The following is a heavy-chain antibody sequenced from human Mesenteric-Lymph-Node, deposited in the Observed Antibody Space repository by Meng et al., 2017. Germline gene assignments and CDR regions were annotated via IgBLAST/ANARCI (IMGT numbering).Heavy chain of an antibody. CDR1: GFTFGDCP. J-gene: IGHJ4*02. D-gene: IGHD5-24*01. CDR3: ARPHVGAYNGIGFDS. Sequence: GESLKISCTASGFTFGDCPLSWFRQPPGKGLEWVGFIRTKVYGETTEYAASVKGRFSISRDDSRNVAYLQMNSLKTDDTAVYFCARPHVGAYNGIGFDSWGQGTLVTVSS. V-gene: IGHV3-49*03. CDR2: IRTKVYGETT.